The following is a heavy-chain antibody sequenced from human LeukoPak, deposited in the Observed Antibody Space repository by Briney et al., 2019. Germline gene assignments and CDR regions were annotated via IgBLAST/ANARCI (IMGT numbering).Heavy chain of an antibody. J-gene: IGHJ6*03. V-gene: IGHV4-59*01. D-gene: IGHD6-13*01. CDR1: GGSISSYY. Sequence: KSSETLSLTCTVSGGSISSYYWSWIRQPPGKGLEWIGYIYYSGSTNYNPSLKSRVTISVDTSKNQFSLKLSSVTAADTAVYYCARLGGIAAAGPLEYYYYMDVWGKGTTVTVSS. CDR2: IYYSGST. CDR3: ARLGGIAAAGPLEYYYYMDV.